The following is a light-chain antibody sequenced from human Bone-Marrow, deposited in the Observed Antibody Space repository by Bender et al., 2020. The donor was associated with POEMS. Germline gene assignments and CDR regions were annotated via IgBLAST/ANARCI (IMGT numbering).Light chain of an antibody. CDR1: SSDIGPHDF. CDR2: DVN. CDR3: SSYTSSSTWM. Sequence: QSALTQPASVSGSPGQLTTIPRLGTSSDIGPHDFVSWFQHRPGKTPKLTIYDVNNRPSGISNRFPGSKSVNTASLTISGLQAEDEGDYYCSSYTSSSTWMFGGGTKLTVL. J-gene: IGLJ3*02. V-gene: IGLV2-14*03.